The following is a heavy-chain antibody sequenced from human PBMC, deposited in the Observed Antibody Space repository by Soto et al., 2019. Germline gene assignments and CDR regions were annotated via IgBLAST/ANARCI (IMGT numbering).Heavy chain of an antibody. V-gene: IGHV1-2*02. CDR2: INANSGDT. CDR1: GYTFSCHY. D-gene: IGHD6-19*01. CDR3: ARGGALDGTSPPFNH. Sequence: XSVKVSCKASGYTFSCHYMHWIRQAPGQGPEWLGWINANSGDTDRAPKFQDRLTMTRDTPISTAYMELSRLRSDDTAVYYCARGGALDGTSPPFNHWGQGTLVTVSS. J-gene: IGHJ4*02.